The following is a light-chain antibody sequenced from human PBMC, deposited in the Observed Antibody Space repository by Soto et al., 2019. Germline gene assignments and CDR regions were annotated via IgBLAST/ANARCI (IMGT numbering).Light chain of an antibody. CDR2: DVS. CDR1: CSDVGVYKY. Sequence: QSALTQPRSVSASPGQSVTLSCTGSCSDVGVYKYVSWYQQHPGKAPKLMIYDVSKRPSGVPGRFSGSKSGNTASLTISGLQAEDEADYYCCSYGGGYTPLVFGGGTQLTVL. CDR3: CSYGGGYTPLV. V-gene: IGLV2-11*01. J-gene: IGLJ2*01.